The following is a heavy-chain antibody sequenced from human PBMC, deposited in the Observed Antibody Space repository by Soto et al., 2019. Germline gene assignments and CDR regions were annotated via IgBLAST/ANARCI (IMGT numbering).Heavy chain of an antibody. D-gene: IGHD3-3*01. CDR1: GFTFSNYA. CDR3: AKDGDYWTGYHRGWFDP. Sequence: EEQLMESGGALVQPGGSLRLSCVGSGFTFSNYALSWVRRAPGKGLEWVSAINGNGASTFYADSVEGRFTISRDNSKNTLYLQMNNLRADDTGIYYCAKDGDYWTGYHRGWFDPWGQGTLVTVSS. V-gene: IGHV3-23*01. CDR2: INGNGAST. J-gene: IGHJ5*02.